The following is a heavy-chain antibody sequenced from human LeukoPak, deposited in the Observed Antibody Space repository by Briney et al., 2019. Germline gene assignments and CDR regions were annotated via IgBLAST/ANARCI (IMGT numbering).Heavy chain of an antibody. CDR1: GFTFSNAW. D-gene: IGHD1-1*01. Sequence: GSLRLPCAASGFTFSNAWMSWVRQAQGKGLEWVGRIKSKTDGGTTDYAAPVKGRFTISRDDSKNTLYLQMNSLKTEDTAVYYCTTAANDGDFDYWGQGTLVTVSS. V-gene: IGHV3-15*01. J-gene: IGHJ4*02. CDR3: TTAANDGDFDY. CDR2: IKSKTDGGTT.